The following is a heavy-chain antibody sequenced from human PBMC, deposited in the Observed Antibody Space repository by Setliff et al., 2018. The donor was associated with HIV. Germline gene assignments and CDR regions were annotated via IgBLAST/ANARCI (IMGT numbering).Heavy chain of an antibody. D-gene: IGHD3-10*01. CDR3: TRDRASFPRGSSGRALDYYYYGMDV. CDR1: GYIIVDYD. J-gene: IGHJ6*02. Sequence: ASVKVSCKAYGYIIVDYDINWVRQAPGQGLDWMGWISPATDKTNYAQKLQGRLTMTTDTSTSTAYMELRSLRSDDTAVYYCTRDRASFPRGSSGRALDYYYYGMDVWGQGTTVTVSS. CDR2: ISPATDKT. V-gene: IGHV1-18*01.